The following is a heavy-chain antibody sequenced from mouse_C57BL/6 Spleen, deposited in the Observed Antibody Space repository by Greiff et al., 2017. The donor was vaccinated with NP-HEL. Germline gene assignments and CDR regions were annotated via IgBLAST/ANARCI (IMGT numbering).Heavy chain of an antibody. CDR2: ILPGGGST. CDR3: ARSGVFGRSWFAY. Sequence: QVQLQQSDAELMKPGASVKLSCKVSGYTFTDHTIEWIKQRPEQGLEWIGDILPGGGSTKYNEKFKGKATLTADKSSSTAYMQLNSLTSEDSAVYVCARSGVFGRSWFAYWGQGTLVTVSA. V-gene: IGHV1-78*01. J-gene: IGHJ3*01. CDR1: GYTFTDHT. D-gene: IGHD3-1*01.